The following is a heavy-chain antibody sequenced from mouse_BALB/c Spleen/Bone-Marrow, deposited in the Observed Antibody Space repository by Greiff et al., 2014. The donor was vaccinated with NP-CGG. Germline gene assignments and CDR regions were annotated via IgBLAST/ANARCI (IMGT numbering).Heavy chain of an antibody. V-gene: IGHV1-80*01. CDR1: GYTFSNYW. J-gene: IGHJ4*01. D-gene: IGHD1-1*01. CDR2: IYPGDGDT. Sequence: VQLQQSGAELVRPGSSVKISCKASGYTFSNYWMNWMKQRPGQGLEWIGQIYPGDGDTNYIGKFTGKATLTAGKSSSTAYMQLSSLTSEDSAVYFCASRGDYSYAMDYWGQGTSVTVSS. CDR3: ASRGDYSYAMDY.